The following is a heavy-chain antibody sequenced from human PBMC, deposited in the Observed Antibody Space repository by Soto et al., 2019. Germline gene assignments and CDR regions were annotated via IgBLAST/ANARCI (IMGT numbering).Heavy chain of an antibody. Sequence: QVQLVQSGAEVKKPGASMKVSCKASGYTFTNYGISWVRQAPGQGLEWMGWINVYNGNTKYAQKRQRRVTMTTDTAPSTAYMELRSLRSDDTAVRFCARDDAVGLCDYWGQGTLVTVSS. V-gene: IGHV1-18*01. J-gene: IGHJ4*02. CDR3: ARDDAVGLCDY. D-gene: IGHD6-19*01. CDR1: GYTFTNYG. CDR2: INVYNGNT.